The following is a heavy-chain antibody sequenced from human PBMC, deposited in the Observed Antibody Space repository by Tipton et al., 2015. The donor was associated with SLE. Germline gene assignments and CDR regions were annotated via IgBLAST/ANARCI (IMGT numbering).Heavy chain of an antibody. CDR3: ARDGYYGSGSYPFDY. Sequence: SLRLSCEASGFTFSSYGMHWVRQAPGKGLEWVALISYDGTNEDYVDSVKGRFTISRDTSKNTLYLQMNSLRAEDTAVYYCARDGYYGSGSYPFDYWGQGTLVTVSS. CDR2: ISYDGTNE. J-gene: IGHJ4*02. V-gene: IGHV3-30*03. D-gene: IGHD3-10*01. CDR1: GFTFSSYG.